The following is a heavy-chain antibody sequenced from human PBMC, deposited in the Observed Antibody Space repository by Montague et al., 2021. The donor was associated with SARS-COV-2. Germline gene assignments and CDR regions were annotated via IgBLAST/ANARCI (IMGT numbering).Heavy chain of an antibody. J-gene: IGHJ4*02. D-gene: IGHD3-22*01. CDR2: ISSSSSYI. V-gene: IGHV3-21*01. Sequence: SLRLSCAASGFTFSSYSMNWVRQAPGKGLEWVSSISSSSSYIYYADSVKGRSTISRDNAKNSLYLQMNSLRAEDTAVYYCARGGYYYDSSAPPDYWGQGTLVTVSS. CDR1: GFTFSSYS. CDR3: ARGGYYYDSSAPPDY.